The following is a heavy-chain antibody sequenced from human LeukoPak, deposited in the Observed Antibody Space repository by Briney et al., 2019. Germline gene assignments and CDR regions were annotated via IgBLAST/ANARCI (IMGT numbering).Heavy chain of an antibody. CDR2: IISKADGGTT. CDR1: GFTFGDYT. J-gene: IGHJ4*02. V-gene: IGHV3-49*04. Sequence: TGGSLRLTCTASGFTFGDYTMSWVRQAPGKGLEWVGFIISKADGGTTEYAAAVKGRFTISRDDSKSIAYLQMNSPKTEDTAVYYCTRGRVVAMTFDYWGQGTLVTVSS. CDR3: TRGRVVAMTFDY. D-gene: IGHD3-22*01.